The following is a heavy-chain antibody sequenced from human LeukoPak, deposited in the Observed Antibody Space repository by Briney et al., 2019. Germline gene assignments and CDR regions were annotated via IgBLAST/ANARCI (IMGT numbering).Heavy chain of an antibody. J-gene: IGHJ4*02. CDR3: VRTRRGRITMVRGVPHYLDY. Sequence: PGGSLRLSCAASGFTVSSNYMSWVRQAPGKGLEWVVNIKQDGSEKYYVDSGKGRFTISRDNAKNSLYLQMNSLRAEDTAVYYCVRTRRGRITMVRGVPHYLDYWGQGTLVTVSS. CDR2: IKQDGSEK. CDR1: GFTVSSNY. D-gene: IGHD3-10*01. V-gene: IGHV3-7*01.